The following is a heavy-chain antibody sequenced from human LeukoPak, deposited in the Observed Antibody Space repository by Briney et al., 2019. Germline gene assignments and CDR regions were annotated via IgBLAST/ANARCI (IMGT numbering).Heavy chain of an antibody. CDR2: INQDGTEK. CDR3: AKVAKYYYGPETYYFFEQ. V-gene: IGHV3-7*01. CDR1: GFSFSTYW. Sequence: GGSLRLSCAASGFSFSTYWMTWVRQAPGKGLEWVANINQDGTEKYYVDSVKGRFTISRDYAKNSLYLRMNSLRVEDTAVYYCAKVAKYYYGPETYYFFEQWGQGTPVTASS. J-gene: IGHJ4*02. D-gene: IGHD3-10*01.